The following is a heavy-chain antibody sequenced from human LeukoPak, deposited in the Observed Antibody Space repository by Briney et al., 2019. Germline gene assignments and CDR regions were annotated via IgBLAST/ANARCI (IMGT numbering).Heavy chain of an antibody. CDR1: GLTVSSNY. CDR2: IYSGGST. CDR3: ARDVGYCSSTSCYVGYYYYYMDV. Sequence: GGSLRLSCAASGLTVSSNYMSWVRQAPGKGLEWVSVIYSGGSTYYADSVKGRFTISRDNSKNTLYLQMNSLRAEDTAVYYCARDVGYCSSTSCYVGYYYYYMDVWGKGTTVTVSS. D-gene: IGHD2-2*01. V-gene: IGHV3-53*01. J-gene: IGHJ6*03.